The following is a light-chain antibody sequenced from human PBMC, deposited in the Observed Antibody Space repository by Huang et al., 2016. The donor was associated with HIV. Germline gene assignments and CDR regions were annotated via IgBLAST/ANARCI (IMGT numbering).Light chain of an antibody. Sequence: DIQMTQSPSSLSASVRNRVTITCRASLAIAKSLAWYQQKPGKAPKLLLYAASRLESGVPSRFSGSGSGTDYTLTISSLQPEDFATYYCQHYHSTPYTFGQGTKLEIK. CDR2: AAS. CDR1: LAIAKS. V-gene: IGKV1-NL1*01. J-gene: IGKJ2*01. CDR3: QHYHSTPYT.